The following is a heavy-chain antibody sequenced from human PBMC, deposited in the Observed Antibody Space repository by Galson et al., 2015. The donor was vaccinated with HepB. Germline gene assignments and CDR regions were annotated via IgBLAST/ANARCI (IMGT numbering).Heavy chain of an antibody. CDR3: TRGGLVY. CDR1: GFTFSDFA. J-gene: IGHJ4*02. V-gene: IGHV3-73*01. Sequence: SLRLSCAASGFTFSDFAIHWVRQASRKGLEWVGRIERKANGDATTYAASVQGRFTISRDDSKNTAYLQMNSLKIEDTAVYYCTRGGLVYWGQGTLVTVSS. D-gene: IGHD3-10*01. CDR2: IERKANGDAT.